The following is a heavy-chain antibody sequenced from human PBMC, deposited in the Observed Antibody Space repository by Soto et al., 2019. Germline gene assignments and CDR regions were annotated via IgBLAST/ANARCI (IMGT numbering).Heavy chain of an antibody. J-gene: IGHJ6*02. CDR1: GGSVSSGTYY. CDR2: IYYSGTT. V-gene: IGHV4-61*01. Sequence: QVQLQESGPGLVKPSETLSLTCTVSGGSVSSGTYYWTWIRQPPGKGLEWIGYIYYSGTTNYNPSHQSRDTISAETSKNQFSLKLNSVSAADTAVYYCARQLGGYCTATSCYQLDVWGQGTTVTVSS. D-gene: IGHD2-2*01. CDR3: ARQLGGYCTATSCYQLDV.